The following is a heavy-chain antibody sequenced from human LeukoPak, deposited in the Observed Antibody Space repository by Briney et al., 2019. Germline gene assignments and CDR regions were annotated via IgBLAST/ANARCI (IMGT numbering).Heavy chain of an antibody. V-gene: IGHV3-20*04. D-gene: IGHD2-2*01. CDR3: AKDWEVVVVPAALGY. CDR1: GFTFDDYG. Sequence: PGGSLRLSCAASGFTFDDYGMSWVRQAPGKGLEWVSGINWNGGSTGYVDSVKGRFTISRDNAKNTLYLQMNSLRAEDTAVYYCAKDWEVVVVPAALGYWGQGTLVTVSS. J-gene: IGHJ4*02. CDR2: INWNGGST.